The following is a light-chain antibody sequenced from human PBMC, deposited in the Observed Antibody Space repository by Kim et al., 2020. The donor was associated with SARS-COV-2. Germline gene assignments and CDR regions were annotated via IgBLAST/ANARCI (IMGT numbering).Light chain of an antibody. V-gene: IGKV1-5*03. CDR1: QSIGTW. CDR2: ESS. CDR3: QQDNRSPGRT. Sequence: DIQMTQSPSTLSVSVGDRVTITCRASQSIGTWLAWYQQKPGKAPRLLIYESSNLDSGVPSRFSGSGSGTEFTLTISSLQTDDFATYYCQQDNRSPGRTFGGGTKVDIK. J-gene: IGKJ4*01.